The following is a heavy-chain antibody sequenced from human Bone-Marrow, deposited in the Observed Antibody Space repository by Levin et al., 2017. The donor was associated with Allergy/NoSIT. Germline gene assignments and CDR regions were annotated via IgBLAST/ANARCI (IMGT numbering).Heavy chain of an antibody. CDR2: IWPHDSDA. CDR1: GYSFTDFW. V-gene: IGHV5-51*01. J-gene: IGHJ3*01. Sequence: GESLKISCKASGYSFTDFWIGWVRHMPGKGLEWVGIIWPHDSDARYSPSLRGQVTLSADKSTNLVYLQWSSLRASDSAVYYCARQTGSGSYTDSIDLWGQGTKVTVSS. D-gene: IGHD3-10*01. CDR3: ARQTGSGSYTDSIDL.